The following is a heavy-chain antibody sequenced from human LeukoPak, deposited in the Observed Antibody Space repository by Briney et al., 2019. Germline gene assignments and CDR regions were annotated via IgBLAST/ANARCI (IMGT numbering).Heavy chain of an antibody. D-gene: IGHD3-10*01. CDR3: GRPLQRGSWTQRALDY. J-gene: IGHJ4*02. CDR2: MNPNSGNA. V-gene: IGHV1-8*01. CDR1: GYTFTSYD. Sequence: ASVKVSCKASGYTFTSYDISWVRQATGQGLEWMGWMNPNSGNAGYAQRFQGRVIMTRNNSISTAYMELTSLRSEDTAVYYCGRPLQRGSWTQRALDYWGQGTLVTVSS.